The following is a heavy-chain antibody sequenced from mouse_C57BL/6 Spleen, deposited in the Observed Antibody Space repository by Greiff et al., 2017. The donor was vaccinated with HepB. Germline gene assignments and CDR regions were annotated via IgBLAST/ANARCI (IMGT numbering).Heavy chain of an antibody. D-gene: IGHD4-1*01. J-gene: IGHJ2*01. CDR3: ARVNNWNFDY. CDR1: GYTFTSYW. V-gene: IGHV1-52*01. Sequence: QVHVKQSGAELVRPGSSVKLSCKASGYTFTSYWMHWVKQRPIQGLEWIGNIDPSDSETHYNQKFKDKATLTVDKSSSTAYMQLSSLTSEDSAVYYCARVNNWNFDYWGQGTTLTVSS. CDR2: IDPSDSET.